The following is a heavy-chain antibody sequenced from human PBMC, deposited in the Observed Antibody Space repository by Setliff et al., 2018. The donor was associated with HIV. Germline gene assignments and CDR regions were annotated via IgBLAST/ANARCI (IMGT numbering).Heavy chain of an antibody. V-gene: IGHV3-21*01. CDR2: ISYDSRFV. CDR3: ARDRASSGYYARFDH. Sequence: GGSLRLSCAASGFTFSNYNMNWVRQAPGKGLEWVSSISYDSRFVYHADSMKGRFTISRDNAKKLVYLQMNSLRAEDTAIYYCARDRASSGYYARFDHWGQGTLVTVSS. CDR1: GFTFSNYN. J-gene: IGHJ4*02. D-gene: IGHD3-22*01.